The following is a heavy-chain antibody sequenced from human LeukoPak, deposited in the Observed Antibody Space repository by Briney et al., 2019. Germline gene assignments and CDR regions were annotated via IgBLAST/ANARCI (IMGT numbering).Heavy chain of an antibody. Sequence: GGSLRLSCAGSGFTFINYGMIWVRQAPGKGLEWVSSVSGSGTSTYYADSVKGRFTISRDNSKNTLYLQMNSLRAEDTAVYYCANPDVARGPNYWGQGTLVTVSS. V-gene: IGHV3-23*01. CDR1: GFTFINYG. D-gene: IGHD5-12*01. CDR3: ANPDVARGPNY. J-gene: IGHJ4*02. CDR2: VSGSGTST.